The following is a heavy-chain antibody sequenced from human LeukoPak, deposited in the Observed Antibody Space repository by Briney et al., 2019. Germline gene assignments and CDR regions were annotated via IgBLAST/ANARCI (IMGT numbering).Heavy chain of an antibody. CDR3: ARGALLYYCDSNGYSDY. Sequence: PSETLSLTCAVSGGSFSGYYWSWIRQPPGKGLECIGEINHSGSTNYNPSLKSRVTISVDTSKNQFSLKLSSVTAADTAVYYCARGALLYYCDSNGYSDYWGQGTLVTVSS. CDR1: GGSFSGYY. D-gene: IGHD3-22*01. V-gene: IGHV4-34*01. CDR2: INHSGST. J-gene: IGHJ4*02.